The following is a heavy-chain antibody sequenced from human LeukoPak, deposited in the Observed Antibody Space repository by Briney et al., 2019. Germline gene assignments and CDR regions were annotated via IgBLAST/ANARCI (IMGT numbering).Heavy chain of an antibody. D-gene: IGHD3-10*01. CDR2: ISGSGGST. Sequence: PGGSLRLSCAASGFTFSSYGMNWVRQAPGKGLEWVSGISGSGGSTYYADSVKGRFTISRDNSKNTLYLQMNSLRAEDTAVYYCAKDTGYYYGSGSYGGQGTLVTVSS. CDR3: AKDTGYYYGSGSY. CDR1: GFTFSSYG. V-gene: IGHV3-23*01. J-gene: IGHJ4*02.